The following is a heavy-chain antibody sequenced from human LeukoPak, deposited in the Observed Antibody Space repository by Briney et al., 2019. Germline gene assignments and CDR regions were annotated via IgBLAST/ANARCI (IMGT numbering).Heavy chain of an antibody. V-gene: IGHV3-30-3*01. CDR1: GFTFSSYA. CDR2: ISYDGSNK. Sequence: GGSLRLSCAASGFTFSSYAMHWVRQAPGKGLEWVAVISYDGSNKYYADSVKGRFTISRDNSKNTLYLQMNSLRAEDTAVYYCARAFDYWGQGTLVAVSS. CDR3: ARAFDY. J-gene: IGHJ4*02.